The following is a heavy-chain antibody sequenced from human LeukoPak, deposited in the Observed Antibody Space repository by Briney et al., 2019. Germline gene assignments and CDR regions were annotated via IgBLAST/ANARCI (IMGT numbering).Heavy chain of an antibody. D-gene: IGHD6-19*01. CDR2: IYPGDSDT. J-gene: IGHJ4*02. Sequence: GESLKISCKGSGYSFTSYWIAWVRQMPGKGLEWMGIIYPGDSDTRYSPSFQGQVTISADKSISAAYLQWSSLRASDTAMYYCAKTHYSSGWHLDYWGQGTLVTVSS. CDR3: AKTHYSSGWHLDY. CDR1: GYSFTSYW. V-gene: IGHV5-51*01.